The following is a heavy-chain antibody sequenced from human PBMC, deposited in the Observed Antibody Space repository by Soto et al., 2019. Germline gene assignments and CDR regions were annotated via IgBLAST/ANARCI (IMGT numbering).Heavy chain of an antibody. CDR1: GFTFASSA. V-gene: IGHV1-58*01. CDR3: AAATYYYGSGSYYNPTLYYYGMDV. D-gene: IGHD3-10*01. Sequence: SVKVSCKASGFTFASSAVQWVRQARGQRLEWIGWIVVGSGNTNYAQKFQERVTITRDLSTSTAYMELSSLRSEDTAVYYCAAATYYYGSGSYYNPTLYYYGMDVWGQGTTVTVSS. CDR2: IVVGSGNT. J-gene: IGHJ6*02.